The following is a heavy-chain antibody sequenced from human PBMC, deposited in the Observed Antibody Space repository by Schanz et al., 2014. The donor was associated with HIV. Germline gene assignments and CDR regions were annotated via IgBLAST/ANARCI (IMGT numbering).Heavy chain of an antibody. CDR2: ISWNSGSI. J-gene: IGHJ4*02. Sequence: QVQVVESGGGVVQPGRSLRLSCAASGFSFSSYVMHWVRQVPGKGLEWVSGISWNSGSIGYADSVKGRFTISRDNSKNTLYLQMNSLRAEDTAVYYCAKDPNDREKAFDYWGQGTLVTVSS. D-gene: IGHD3-22*01. CDR1: GFSFSSYV. CDR3: AKDPNDREKAFDY. V-gene: IGHV3-NL1*01.